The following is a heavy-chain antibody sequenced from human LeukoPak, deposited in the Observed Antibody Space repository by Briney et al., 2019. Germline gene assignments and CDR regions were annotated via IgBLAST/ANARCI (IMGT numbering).Heavy chain of an antibody. CDR2: VYDNGNS. D-gene: IGHD3-3*01. J-gene: IGHJ4*02. Sequence: PSETLSLTCSVSSGSMRHSYWTWIRQTPEKGLEWIGYVYDNGNSNSRSSLRSRVSMSVDTSKNEFSLKLSSVTAADTAVYFCARGSRYKPDFFDDWGLGTPVTVSS. CDR1: SGSMRHSY. CDR3: ARGSRYKPDFFDD. V-gene: IGHV4-59*01.